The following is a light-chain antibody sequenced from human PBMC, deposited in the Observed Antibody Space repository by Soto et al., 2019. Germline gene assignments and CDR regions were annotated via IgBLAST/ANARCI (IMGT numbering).Light chain of an antibody. CDR3: QQFNSAPLN. CDR2: AAS. J-gene: IGKJ4*01. Sequence: DIQMAQVPSGLCAPLVEGVTVTCRASQGIRNYLAWYQQKPGKVPKLLIYAASTLQSGVPSRFSGSGSGTDFTLTISSLQPEDVATYYCQQFNSAPLNFGGGTKVDIK. CDR1: QGIRNY. V-gene: IGKV1-27*01.